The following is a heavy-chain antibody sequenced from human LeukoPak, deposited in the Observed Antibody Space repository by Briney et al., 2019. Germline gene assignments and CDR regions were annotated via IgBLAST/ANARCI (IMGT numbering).Heavy chain of an antibody. CDR3: AKAGEEGQQLVGDWFDP. CDR1: GFTFSSYG. Sequence: GGSLRLSCAASGFTFSSYGMHWVRQAPGKGLEWVAFIRYDGSNKYYADSVKGRFTISRDNSKNTLYLQMNGLRAGDTAVYYCAKAGEEGQQLVGDWFDPWGQGTLVTVSS. V-gene: IGHV3-30*02. J-gene: IGHJ5*02. CDR2: IRYDGSNK. D-gene: IGHD6-13*01.